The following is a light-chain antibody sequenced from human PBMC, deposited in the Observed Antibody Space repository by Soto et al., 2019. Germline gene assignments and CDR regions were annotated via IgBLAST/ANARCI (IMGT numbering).Light chain of an antibody. Sequence: EILMTQSPATLSVSPGERVTFSCRASRGVSNRLAWYQHKPGQAPRLLISGASTGASGVPPRFSGSGSGTEFTLTVDSLQYEDIEVYYCQQYYNWPVTLGGGTKVDIK. J-gene: IGKJ4*01. V-gene: IGKV3-15*01. CDR1: RGVSNR. CDR2: GAS. CDR3: QQYYNWPVT.